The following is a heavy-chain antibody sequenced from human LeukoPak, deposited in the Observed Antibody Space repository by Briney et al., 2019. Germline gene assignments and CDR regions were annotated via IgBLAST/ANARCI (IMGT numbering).Heavy chain of an antibody. CDR2: INHLGST. V-gene: IGHV4-34*01. Sequence: SETLSLTCGVYGGSSNGHYWTWIRQPPGKGLEWIGEINHLGSTDYNPSLKSRVTISVDTSKNHFSLKLRSVTAADTAVYYCASPATGNKDGFDYWGRGTLVTVSS. CDR3: ASPATGNKDGFDY. D-gene: IGHD6-13*01. CDR1: GGSSNGHY. J-gene: IGHJ4*02.